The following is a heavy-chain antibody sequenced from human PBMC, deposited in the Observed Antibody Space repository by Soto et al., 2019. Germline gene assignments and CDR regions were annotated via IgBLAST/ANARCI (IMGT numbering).Heavy chain of an antibody. D-gene: IGHD2-15*01. CDR1: GCTFTSYG. Sequence: ASVKVSCKASGCTFTSYGISWVRQAPGQGLEWMGWISAYNGNTNYAQKLQGRVTMTTDTSTSTAYMELRSLRSDDTAVYYCARGRGGYYYYGMDVWGQGTTVTVSS. CDR2: ISAYNGNT. J-gene: IGHJ6*02. CDR3: ARGRGGYYYYGMDV. V-gene: IGHV1-18*01.